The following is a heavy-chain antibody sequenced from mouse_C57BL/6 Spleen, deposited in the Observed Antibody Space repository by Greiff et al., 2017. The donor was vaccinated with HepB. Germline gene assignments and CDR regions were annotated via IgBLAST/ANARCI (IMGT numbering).Heavy chain of an antibody. CDR2: ISDGGSYT. Sequence: EVQLVESGGGLVKPGGSLKLSCAASGFTFSSYAMSWVRQTPEKRLEWVATISDGGSYTYYPDNVKGRFTISRDNAKNNLYLQMSHLKSEDTAMYYCARDNLSSGAMDYWGQGTSVTVSS. CDR1: GFTFSSYA. V-gene: IGHV5-4*01. J-gene: IGHJ4*01. D-gene: IGHD3-1*01. CDR3: ARDNLSSGAMDY.